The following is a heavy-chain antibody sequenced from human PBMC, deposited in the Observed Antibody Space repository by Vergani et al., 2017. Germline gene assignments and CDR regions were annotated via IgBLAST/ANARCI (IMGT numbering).Heavy chain of an antibody. CDR2: ISGSGGST. V-gene: IGHV3-23*01. CDR3: AKDRGGGTPARDYYYYSGMDV. D-gene: IGHD2-15*01. Sequence: EVQLLESGGGLVQPGGSLRLSCAASGFTFSSYAMSWVRQAPGKGLEWVSAISGSGGSTYYADSVKGRFTISRDNSKNTLYLQMNSLRAEDTAVYYCAKDRGGGTPARDYYYYSGMDVWGQGTTVTVSS. J-gene: IGHJ6*02. CDR1: GFTFSSYA.